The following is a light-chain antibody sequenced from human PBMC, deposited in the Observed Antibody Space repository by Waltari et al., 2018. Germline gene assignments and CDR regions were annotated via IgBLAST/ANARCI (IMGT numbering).Light chain of an antibody. CDR3: HVWHPHVDPGV. CDR2: DDR. Sequence: SYVVTQPPSVSVAPGETATIPCGVDNIGTYIVHWYQQEAGQAPVLVIFDDRDRPSGITDRFSGSNSGNTATLTISRVEAGDEARYYCHVWHPHVDPGVFGTGTEVTVL. J-gene: IGLJ1*01. CDR1: NIGTYI. V-gene: IGLV3-21*04.